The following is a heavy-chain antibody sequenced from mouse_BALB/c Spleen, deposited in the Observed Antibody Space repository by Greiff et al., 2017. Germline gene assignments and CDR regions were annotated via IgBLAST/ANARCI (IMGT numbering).Heavy chain of an antibody. CDR2: IDPSDSYT. V-gene: IGHV1-69*02. J-gene: IGHJ4*01. Sequence: VQLQQPGAELVKPGASVKLSCTASGYTFTSYWMHWVKQRPGQGLEWIGEIDPSDSYTNYNQKFKGKATLTVDKSSSTAYMQLSSLTSEDSAVYYCARATMITRYYYAMDYWGQGTSVTVAA. D-gene: IGHD2-4*01. CDR3: ARATMITRYYYAMDY. CDR1: GYTFTSYW.